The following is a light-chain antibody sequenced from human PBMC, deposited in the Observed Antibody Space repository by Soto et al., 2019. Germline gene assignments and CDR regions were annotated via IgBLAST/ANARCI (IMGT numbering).Light chain of an antibody. CDR1: QSVTKSY. Sequence: EIVLTQSPGTLSLSPGERAALSFRASQSVTKSYLAWYQQKPGQAPRLLIYGASTRATGIPARFSGSGSGTEFTLTISSLQSEDFAVYYCQQYNNWLPLTFGGGTKVDIK. V-gene: IGKV3-15*01. CDR3: QQYNNWLPLT. J-gene: IGKJ4*01. CDR2: GAS.